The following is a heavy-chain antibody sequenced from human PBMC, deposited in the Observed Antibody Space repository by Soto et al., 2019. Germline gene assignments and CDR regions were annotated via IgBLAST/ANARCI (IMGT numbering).Heavy chain of an antibody. Sequence: SSETLSLTCSVSGRSISEINSYWGWIRQTPGEGLEWIGTIHHTGSTYYNPSLKSRVIISLDTSKNQFSLKLSSVTAADTALYYCARPEGGYGSGYSWFDPWGQGTQVTVSS. CDR2: IHHTGST. J-gene: IGHJ5*02. CDR1: GRSISEINSY. D-gene: IGHD5-12*01. CDR3: ARPEGGYGSGYSWFDP. V-gene: IGHV4-39*01.